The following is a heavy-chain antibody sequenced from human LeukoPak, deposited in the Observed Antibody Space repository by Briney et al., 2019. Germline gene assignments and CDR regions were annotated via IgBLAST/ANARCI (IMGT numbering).Heavy chain of an antibody. CDR1: GGSFSAYY. Sequence: SETLSLTCAVYGGSFSAYYWSWIRQTPGKGLEWIGEINQSGSDDHNPSLKSRVTISVDTSKNQFSLEMSSVTAADTAVYYCALDLTPFYDFWSSYYGYWGEGTLVTVSS. CDR2: INQSGSD. CDR3: ALDLTPFYDFWSSYYGY. D-gene: IGHD3-3*01. J-gene: IGHJ4*02. V-gene: IGHV4-34*01.